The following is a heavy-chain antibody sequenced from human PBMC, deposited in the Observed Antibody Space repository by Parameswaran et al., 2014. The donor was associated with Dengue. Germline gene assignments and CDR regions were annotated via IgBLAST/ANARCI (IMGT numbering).Heavy chain of an antibody. J-gene: IGHJ6*02. CDR3: ASRVLLLGYYGMDV. D-gene: IGHD2-15*01. Sequence: VRQAPGKGLEWIGSIYYSGSTYYNPSLKSRVTISVDTSKNQFSLKLSSVTAADTAVYYCASRVLLLGYYGMDVWGQGTTVTVSS. V-gene: IGHV4-39*01. CDR2: IYYSGST.